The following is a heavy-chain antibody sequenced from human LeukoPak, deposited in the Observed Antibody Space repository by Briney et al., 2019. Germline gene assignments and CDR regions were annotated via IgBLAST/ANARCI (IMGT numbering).Heavy chain of an antibody. CDR2: IVVGSGNT. V-gene: IGHV1-58*01. CDR1: GFSFTNSA. Sequence: SVKVSCKASGFSFTNSAVQWVRQARGQRLEWIGWIVVGSGNTIYVQKFQERVTITRDMSTSTAYMELSSLRAEDTAVYYCAAAYIGGAMVTNAFDIWGQGTMVTVSS. CDR3: AAAYIGGAMVTNAFDI. J-gene: IGHJ3*02. D-gene: IGHD5-18*01.